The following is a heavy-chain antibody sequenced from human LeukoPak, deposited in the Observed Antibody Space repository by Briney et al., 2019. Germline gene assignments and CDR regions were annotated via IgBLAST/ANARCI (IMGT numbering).Heavy chain of an antibody. D-gene: IGHD5-12*01. J-gene: IGHJ4*02. Sequence: GGSLRLSCAASGFTFSSYWMSWVRQAPGKGLEWVANIKQDGSEKYYVDSVKGRFTISRDNAKNSLYLQMTSLRAEDTALYYCAKDKSGYETNHFDYWGQGTLVTVSS. CDR1: GFTFSSYW. CDR3: AKDKSGYETNHFDY. CDR2: IKQDGSEK. V-gene: IGHV3-7*03.